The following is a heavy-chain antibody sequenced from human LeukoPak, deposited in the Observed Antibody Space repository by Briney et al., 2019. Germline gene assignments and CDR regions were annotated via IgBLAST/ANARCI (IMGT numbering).Heavy chain of an antibody. V-gene: IGHV4-34*01. Sequence: SETLSLTCTVSGGSISSYYWSWIRQPPGKGLEWIGEINHSGSTNYNPSLKSRVTISVDTSKNQFSLKLSSVTAADTAVYYCARRVVGATSPYFDYWGQGTLVTVSS. J-gene: IGHJ4*02. CDR3: ARRVVGATSPYFDY. D-gene: IGHD1-26*01. CDR1: GGSISSYY. CDR2: INHSGST.